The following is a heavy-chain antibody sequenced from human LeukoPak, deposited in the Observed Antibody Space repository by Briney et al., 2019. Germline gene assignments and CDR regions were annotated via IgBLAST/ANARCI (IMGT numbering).Heavy chain of an antibody. Sequence: SETLSLTCTVSGVSISSDDYYWSWIRQPPGKGLEWIGYIYHSGSTYYNPSLKSRVTISVDTSKNQFSLNLNSGTAADTAVYYCAREMHYYDSSGYYSGFDYWGQGTLVTVSS. D-gene: IGHD3-22*01. CDR3: AREMHYYDSSGYYSGFDY. J-gene: IGHJ4*02. V-gene: IGHV4-30-4*01. CDR1: GVSISSDDYY. CDR2: IYHSGST.